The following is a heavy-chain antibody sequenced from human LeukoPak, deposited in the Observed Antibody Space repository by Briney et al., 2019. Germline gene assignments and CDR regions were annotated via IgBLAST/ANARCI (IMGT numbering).Heavy chain of an antibody. V-gene: IGHV3-23*01. Sequence: GGSLRLSCAASGFTFSSYGMSWVRQAPGKGLEWVSAISGSGGSTYYADSVKGRFTISRDNSKNTLYLQMNSLRAEDTAVYYCATGYYYDSSGYYAIDDAFDIWGQGTMVTVSS. J-gene: IGHJ3*02. CDR2: ISGSGGST. CDR3: ATGYYYDSSGYYAIDDAFDI. D-gene: IGHD3-22*01. CDR1: GFTFSSYG.